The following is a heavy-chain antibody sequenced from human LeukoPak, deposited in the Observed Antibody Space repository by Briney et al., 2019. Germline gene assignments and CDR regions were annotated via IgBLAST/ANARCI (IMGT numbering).Heavy chain of an antibody. V-gene: IGHV4-4*07. Sequence: SETLSLTCTVSGGSISSYYWSWIRQPAGKGLEWIGRIYTSGSTNYNPSLKSRVTMSVDTSKNQFSLKLSSVTAADTAVYYCARALSFWSGYYDYYYYMDVWGKGTTVTVSS. CDR1: GGSISSYY. D-gene: IGHD3-3*01. J-gene: IGHJ6*03. CDR3: ARALSFWSGYYDYYYYMDV. CDR2: IYTSGST.